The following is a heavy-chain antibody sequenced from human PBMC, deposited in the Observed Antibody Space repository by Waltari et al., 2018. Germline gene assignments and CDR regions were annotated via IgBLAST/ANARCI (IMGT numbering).Heavy chain of an antibody. D-gene: IGHD1-26*01. V-gene: IGHV4-31*02. Sequence: CRVTISVDTSKNQFSLKLSSVTAADTAVYYCEATSDAFDIWGQGTMVTVSS. J-gene: IGHJ3*02. CDR3: EATSDAFDI.